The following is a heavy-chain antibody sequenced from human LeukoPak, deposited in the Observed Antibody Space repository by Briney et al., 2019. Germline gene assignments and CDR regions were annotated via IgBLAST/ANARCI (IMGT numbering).Heavy chain of an antibody. V-gene: IGHV1-46*01. Sequence: GASVKVSCKASGYTFTSYYMHWVRQAPGQGLEWMGIINPSGGSTSYAQKFQGRVTMTRDTSTSTVYMELSSLGSEDTAVYYCARGPSGSYVRYYFDYWGQGTLVTVSS. CDR2: INPSGGST. CDR1: GYTFTSYY. D-gene: IGHD1-26*01. J-gene: IGHJ4*02. CDR3: ARGPSGSYVRYYFDY.